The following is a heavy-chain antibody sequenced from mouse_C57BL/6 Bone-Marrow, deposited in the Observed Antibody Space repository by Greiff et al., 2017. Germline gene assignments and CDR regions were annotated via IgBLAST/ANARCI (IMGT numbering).Heavy chain of an antibody. CDR3: ARDAYSNFFDY. Sequence: EVMLVESGGGLVQSGRSLRLSCATSGFTFSDFYMEWVRQAPGKGLEWIAASRNKANDYTTEYSASVKGRFIVSRDTSQSILYLQMNALRAEDTAIYYCARDAYSNFFDYWGTGTTLTVS. CDR2: SRNKANDYTT. V-gene: IGHV7-1*01. D-gene: IGHD2-5*01. J-gene: IGHJ2*01. CDR1: GFTFSDFY.